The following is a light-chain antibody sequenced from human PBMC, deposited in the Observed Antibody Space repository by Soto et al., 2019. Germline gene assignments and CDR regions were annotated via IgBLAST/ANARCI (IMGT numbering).Light chain of an antibody. Sequence: QSALTQPASVSGSPGQSIAISFTGTSSDVGSYARVSWYQQHPGKAPTLMIYEVNKRPSGGSNRFSGSKSGNTASLTISGLQDEDDADYYCCSSVGSPNWVFGGGTKLAVL. CDR2: EVN. J-gene: IGLJ3*02. V-gene: IGLV2-23*02. CDR3: CSSVGSPNWV. CDR1: SSDVGSYAR.